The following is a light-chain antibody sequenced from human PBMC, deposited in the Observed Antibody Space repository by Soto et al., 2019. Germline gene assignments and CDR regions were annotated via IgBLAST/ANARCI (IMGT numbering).Light chain of an antibody. CDR3: CSYAGDTTFFV. Sequence: QSALTQPASMSGSPGQSITLSCTGTRSDVGSYYPVSWFQQHPGKAPKLIIYEVNKRPSGVSDRFSGSKSGNTASLTISGLQAADEAEYYCCSYAGDTTFFVFGTGTKVTVL. V-gene: IGLV2-23*02. CDR2: EVN. CDR1: RSDVGSYYP. J-gene: IGLJ1*01.